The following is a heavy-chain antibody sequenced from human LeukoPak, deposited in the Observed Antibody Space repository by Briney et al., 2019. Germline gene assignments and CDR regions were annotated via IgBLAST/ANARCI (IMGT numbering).Heavy chain of an antibody. CDR3: ARGQWAYYMDV. CDR2: INTDGSST. Sequence: PGGSLRLSCAASGFTFSSYWMHWVRQAPGKGLVWVSRINTDGSSTSYADPVKGRFTISRDNAKNTLYLQMNSLRAEDTAVYYCARGQWAYYMDVWGKGTTVTVSS. CDR1: GFTFSSYW. J-gene: IGHJ6*03. V-gene: IGHV3-74*01. D-gene: IGHD2-8*01.